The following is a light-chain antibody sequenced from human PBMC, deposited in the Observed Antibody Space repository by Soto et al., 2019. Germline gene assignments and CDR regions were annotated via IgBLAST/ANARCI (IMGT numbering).Light chain of an antibody. V-gene: IGKV1-39*01. CDR1: QTIRFY. Sequence: IPMTPSPFSLSASVGDTVTITCRASQTIRFYLHWYQQTPGRTPILLIYATSSLQSGVPSRFDGSGPGTEFALAISSLQPDDFATYYCQQRFSTPHAFGQGTKLELK. CDR3: QQRFSTPHA. CDR2: ATS. J-gene: IGKJ2*01.